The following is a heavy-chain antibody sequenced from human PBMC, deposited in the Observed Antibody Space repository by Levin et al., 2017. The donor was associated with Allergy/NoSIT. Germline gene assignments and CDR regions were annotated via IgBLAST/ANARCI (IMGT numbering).Heavy chain of an antibody. CDR1: GFTFDDYA. D-gene: IGHD6-19*01. Sequence: TGGSLRLSCVASGFTFDDYAMHWVRQPPGKGLEWVSIINWNSGTIAYADSVKGRFTVSRDNAKNSLYLQMNNLRTEDTALYYCVRDVYLGQWPPQYTMNVWGQGTAVTVS. J-gene: IGHJ6*02. V-gene: IGHV3-9*01. CDR3: VRDVYLGQWPPQYTMNV. CDR2: INWNSGTI.